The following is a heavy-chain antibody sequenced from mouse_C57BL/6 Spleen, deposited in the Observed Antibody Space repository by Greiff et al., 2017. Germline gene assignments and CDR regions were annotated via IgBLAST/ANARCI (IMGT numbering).Heavy chain of an antibody. Sequence: QVQLKQSGPELVKPGASVKISCKASGYAFSSSWMNWVKQRPGKGLEWIGRIYPGDGDTNYNGKFKGKATLTADKSSSTAYMQLSSLTSEDSAVYFCARSGVYYDYAMDYWGQGTSVTVSS. CDR3: ARSGVYYDYAMDY. CDR2: IYPGDGDT. J-gene: IGHJ4*01. D-gene: IGHD2-4*01. V-gene: IGHV1-82*01. CDR1: GYAFSSSW.